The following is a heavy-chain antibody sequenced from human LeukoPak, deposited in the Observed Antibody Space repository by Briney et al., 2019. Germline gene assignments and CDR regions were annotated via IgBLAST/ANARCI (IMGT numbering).Heavy chain of an antibody. CDR1: GFTFSSYG. D-gene: IGHD2-2*01. CDR2: ISYDGSNK. Sequence: GGSLRLSCAASGFTFSSYGMHWVRQAPGKRLAWGAVISYDGSNKYYAGSVKGRFTLSRDNSNNTVALQLDSLRAEDTAVYYCARSLGLSVPTAWDNWLDPWGQGTPVTVSS. J-gene: IGHJ5*02. V-gene: IGHV3-30*03. CDR3: ARSLGLSVPTAWDNWLDP.